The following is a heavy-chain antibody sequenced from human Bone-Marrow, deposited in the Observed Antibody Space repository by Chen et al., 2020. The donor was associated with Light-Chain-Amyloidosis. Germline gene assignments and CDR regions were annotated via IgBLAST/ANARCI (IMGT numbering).Heavy chain of an antibody. CDR3: ARVSI. J-gene: IGHJ3*02. Sequence: QVQLVESGGGVVQPGRSLRLSCAASGFTFSSYAMHWVRQAPGKGLEWVAVISYDGSNKYYADSVKGLFTISRDNSKNTLYLQMNSLRAEDTAVYYCARVSIWGQGTMVTVSS. CDR1: GFTFSSYA. V-gene: IGHV3-30-3*01. CDR2: ISYDGSNK.